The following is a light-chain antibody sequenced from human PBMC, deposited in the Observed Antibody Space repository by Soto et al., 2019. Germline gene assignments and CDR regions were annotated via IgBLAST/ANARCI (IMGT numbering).Light chain of an antibody. CDR3: QQYET. CDR2: SAS. V-gene: IGKV3-20*01. J-gene: IGKJ2*01. Sequence: EVVLTQSPGTLSLSPGERATLSCRASRTVDGNYLAWYHQKPGQAPRLLIHSASTRAPGIPDRFSASGAGTDFTLTISRLEPEDFAVYYCQQYETFGQGT. CDR1: RTVDGNY.